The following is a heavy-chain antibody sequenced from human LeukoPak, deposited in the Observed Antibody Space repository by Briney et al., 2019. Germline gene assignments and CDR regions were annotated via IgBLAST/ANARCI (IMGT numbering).Heavy chain of an antibody. CDR1: GYTLTELS. D-gene: IGHD1-1*01. CDR3: ATDLTTGITNAFDI. CDR2: FDPEDGET. J-gene: IGHJ3*02. V-gene: IGHV1-24*01. Sequence: ASVKVSCKVSGYTLTELSMHWVRQAPGKGLEWMGGFDPEDGETIYAQKFQGRVTMTEDTSTDTAYMELSSLRSEDTAVYYCATDLTTGITNAFDIWGQGTMVTVSS.